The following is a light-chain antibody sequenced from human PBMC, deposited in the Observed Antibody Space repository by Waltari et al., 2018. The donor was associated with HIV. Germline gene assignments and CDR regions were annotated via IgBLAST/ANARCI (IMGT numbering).Light chain of an antibody. CDR2: EVT. Sequence: VTISCTGTSSDVGSYNLVSWYQQSPGTAPKLMVYEVTYRPSGVPERFSGSKSGNTASLTISGLQAEDEADYYCSSFTSSSTVVFGGGTKLTVL. J-gene: IGLJ3*02. CDR3: SSFTSSSTVV. V-gene: IGLV2-18*02. CDR1: SSDVGSYNL.